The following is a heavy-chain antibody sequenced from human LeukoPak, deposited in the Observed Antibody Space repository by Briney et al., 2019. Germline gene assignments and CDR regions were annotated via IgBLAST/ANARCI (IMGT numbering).Heavy chain of an antibody. CDR2: INKGATHV. CDR3: VRLRRNSDPSAYYYYYDY. V-gene: IGHV3-21*01. D-gene: IGHD5-12*01. Sequence: GGSLRLSCAASQFSFSSYSFNWVRQAPGQGLEWVASINKGATHVYYADSMRGRFTVSRDDAKSSLYLQMDSLRAEDTAVYHCVRLRRNSDPSAYYYYYDYWGRGTLVTVSS. J-gene: IGHJ4*02. CDR1: QFSFSSYS.